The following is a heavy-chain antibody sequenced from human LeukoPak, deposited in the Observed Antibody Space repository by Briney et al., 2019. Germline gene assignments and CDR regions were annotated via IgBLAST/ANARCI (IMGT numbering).Heavy chain of an antibody. Sequence: ASVKVSCKASGYTFTSYYMHWVRQAPGQGLEWMGIINPSGGSTSYAQKFQGRVTMTTDTSTSTAYMELRSLRSDDTAVYYCARTHYDFWSGYYRSTRYFDYWGQGTLVTVSS. CDR3: ARTHYDFWSGYYRSTRYFDY. CDR2: INPSGGST. J-gene: IGHJ4*02. V-gene: IGHV1-46*01. D-gene: IGHD3-3*01. CDR1: GYTFTSYY.